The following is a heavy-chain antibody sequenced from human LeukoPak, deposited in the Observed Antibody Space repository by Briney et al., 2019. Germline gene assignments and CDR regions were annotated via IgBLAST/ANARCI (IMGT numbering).Heavy chain of an antibody. CDR3: ARDLVPPNYYDSSGYYPNFDY. J-gene: IGHJ4*02. CDR2: ISAYNGNT. D-gene: IGHD3-22*01. Sequence: ASVKVSCKASGYTFTSYGISWVRQAPGQGLEWMGWISAYNGNTNYAQKLQGRVTMTTDTSTSTAYMELRSLRSDDTAVYYCARDLVPPNYYDSSGYYPNFDYWGQGTLVNVSS. V-gene: IGHV1-18*01. CDR1: GYTFTSYG.